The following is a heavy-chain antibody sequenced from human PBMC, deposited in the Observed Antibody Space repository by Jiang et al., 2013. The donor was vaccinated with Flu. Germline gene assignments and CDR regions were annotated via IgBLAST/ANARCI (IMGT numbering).Heavy chain of an antibody. CDR2: ISSSSLST. CDR3: ARDGPVPYSSGWYDY. Sequence: PGKGLEWVSTISSSSLSTYYADSVKGRFTVSRDNSKNTLYLQMHSLRSQDTAIYYCARDGPVPYSSGWYDYWGQGTLVTVSS. D-gene: IGHD6-19*01. V-gene: IGHV3-23*01. J-gene: IGHJ4*02.